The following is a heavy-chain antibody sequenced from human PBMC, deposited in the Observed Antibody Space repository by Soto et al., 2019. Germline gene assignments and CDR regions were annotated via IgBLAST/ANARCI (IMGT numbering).Heavy chain of an antibody. Sequence: ASVKVSCKASGYTFTGYYMHWVRQAPGQGLEWMGWINPNSGGTNYAQKFQGWVTMTRDTSISTAYMELSRLRSDDTAVYYCARGLYSSTRIYGMDVWGQGTTVIVSS. CDR1: GYTFTGYY. CDR3: ARGLYSSTRIYGMDV. D-gene: IGHD6-13*01. J-gene: IGHJ6*02. V-gene: IGHV1-2*04. CDR2: INPNSGGT.